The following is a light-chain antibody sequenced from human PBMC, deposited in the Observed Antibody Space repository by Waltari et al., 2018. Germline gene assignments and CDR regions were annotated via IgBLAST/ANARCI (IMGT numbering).Light chain of an antibody. CDR2: ATS. J-gene: IGKJ4*01. V-gene: IGKV1-12*01. Sequence: DIQMTQSPPSVSPSVGDRLTTTCRPSRGIRSWLPWYQHKPGKAPKLLIYATSNLQSGVPSRFSGSGSGTEFTLTISSLQPEDVATYYCQEANSFPLTFGGGTKVEI. CDR1: RGIRSW. CDR3: QEANSFPLT.